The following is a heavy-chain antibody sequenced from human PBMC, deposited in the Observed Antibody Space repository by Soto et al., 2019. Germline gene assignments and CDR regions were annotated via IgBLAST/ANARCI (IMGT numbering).Heavy chain of an antibody. V-gene: IGHV3-23*01. CDR1: VFPFGANA. CDR2: LSNTGRRT. Sequence: PGGSLRLSCVISVFPFGANAMSWVRQAPGKGLEWVSGLSNTGRRTYYADSVKGRFTIPRDNSENTVYLQMNSLRVEDTAVYYCATEMGASRGPFDNWGQGTLVTVSS. J-gene: IGHJ4*02. CDR3: ATEMGASRGPFDN. D-gene: IGHD3-10*01.